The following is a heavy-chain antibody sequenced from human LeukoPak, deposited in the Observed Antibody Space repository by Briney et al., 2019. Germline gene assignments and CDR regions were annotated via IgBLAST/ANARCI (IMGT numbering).Heavy chain of an antibody. CDR1: GGSISSGAYS. J-gene: IGHJ4*02. CDR2: IYHSGST. D-gene: IGHD3-10*01. V-gene: IGHV4-30-2*01. CDR3: ARGGVPQEDYFDY. Sequence: SETLSLTCAVSGGSISSGAYSWSWIRQPPGKGLEWIGYIYHSGSTYYNPSLKSRVTISVDTSKNQFSLKLSSVTAADTAVYYCARGGVPQEDYFDYWGQGTLVTVSS.